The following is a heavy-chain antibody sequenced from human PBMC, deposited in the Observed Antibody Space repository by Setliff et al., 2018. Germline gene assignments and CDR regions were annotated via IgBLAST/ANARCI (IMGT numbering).Heavy chain of an antibody. CDR1: GGSVRSHY. CDR2: IFYSGDT. CDR3: ARDRTYYGSGTYTRWFDY. Sequence: SETLSLTCTVSGGSVRSHYWSWIRHSPGKGLEWIGSIFYSGDTKSNPSLKSRVTMSVDTSKNQFSLPLSSVTAADTAVYYCARDRTYYGSGTYTRWFDYWGQGTLVTVSS. D-gene: IGHD3-10*01. V-gene: IGHV4-59*02. J-gene: IGHJ4*02.